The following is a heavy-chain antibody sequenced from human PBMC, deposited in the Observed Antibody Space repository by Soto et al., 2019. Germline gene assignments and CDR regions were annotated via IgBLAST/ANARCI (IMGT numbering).Heavy chain of an antibody. CDR3: ARGHSSSSLDY. D-gene: IGHD6-6*01. CDR2: IWYDGSNK. V-gene: IGHV3-33*01. CDR1: GXXXXXXX. J-gene: IGHJ4*02. Sequence: VVQPGRSLRLXXAASGXXXXXXXMHWVRQXXXXGXEWVAVIWYDGSNKYYADSVKGRFTISRDNSKNTLYLQMNSLRAEDTAVYYCARGHSSSSLDYWGQGTLVTVSS.